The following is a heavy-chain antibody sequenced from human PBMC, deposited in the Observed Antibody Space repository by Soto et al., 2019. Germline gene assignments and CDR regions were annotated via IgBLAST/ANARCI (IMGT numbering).Heavy chain of an antibody. D-gene: IGHD3-22*01. CDR1: GGSISSGGYY. Sequence: QVQLQESGPGLIKPSQTLSLNYTVSGGSISSGGYYWSWIRQHPGKGLEWIGYIYYSGSTYYNPSLKSRVTISVDTSKNQFSLKLSSVTAADTGVYYCAREGSYDSSGYYSDYWGQGTLVTVSS. J-gene: IGHJ4*02. V-gene: IGHV4-31*03. CDR3: AREGSYDSSGYYSDY. CDR2: IYYSGST.